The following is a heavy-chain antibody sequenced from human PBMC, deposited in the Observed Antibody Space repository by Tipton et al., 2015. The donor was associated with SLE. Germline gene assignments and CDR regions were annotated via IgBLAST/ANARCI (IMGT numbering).Heavy chain of an antibody. Sequence: TLSLTCTVSGGSISSSSYYWGWIRQPPGKGLEWIGSIYYSGSTYYNPSLKSRVTISVDTSKNQFSLKLGSVTAADTAVYYCARGGEAVAGTSYFQHWGQGTLVTGSP. CDR2: IYYSGST. D-gene: IGHD6-19*01. CDR1: GGSISSSSYY. J-gene: IGHJ1*01. V-gene: IGHV4-39*07. CDR3: ARGGEAVAGTSYFQH.